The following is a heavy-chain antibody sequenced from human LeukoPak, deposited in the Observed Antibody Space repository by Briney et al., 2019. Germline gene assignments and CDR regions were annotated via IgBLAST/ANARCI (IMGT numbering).Heavy chain of an antibody. CDR1: GGSIRSYY. Sequence: PSETLSLTCTVSGGSIRSYYWSWIRQPPGKGLEWIGYIYYSGGTNYNPSLKSRVTISEDTSKNQFSLKLSSVTAADTAVYYCARNSGWGYFDYWGQGTLVTVSS. CDR2: IYYSGGT. V-gene: IGHV4-59*01. J-gene: IGHJ4*02. D-gene: IGHD6-19*01. CDR3: ARNSGWGYFDY.